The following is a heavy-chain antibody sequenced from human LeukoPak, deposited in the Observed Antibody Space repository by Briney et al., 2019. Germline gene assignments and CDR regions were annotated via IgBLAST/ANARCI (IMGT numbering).Heavy chain of an antibody. Sequence: GASVKVSCKASGYTFTSYGISWVRQAPGQGLEWMGWISAYNGNTNYAQKLQGRVTMTTDTSTSTAYMELRSLRSDDTAVYYCARSDIVATIDRVFSDYWGQGTLVTVSS. J-gene: IGHJ4*02. CDR2: ISAYNGNT. V-gene: IGHV1-18*01. D-gene: IGHD5-12*01. CDR3: ARSDIVATIDRVFSDY. CDR1: GYTFTSYG.